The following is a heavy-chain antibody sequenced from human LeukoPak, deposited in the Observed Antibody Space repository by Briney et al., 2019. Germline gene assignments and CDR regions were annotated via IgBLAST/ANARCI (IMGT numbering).Heavy chain of an antibody. D-gene: IGHD6-19*01. CDR3: ARAVAGTFTDY. V-gene: IGHV4-30-4*01. CDR2: IYYSGST. CDR1: GGSISSGDYY. Sequence: SQTLSLTCTVSGGSISSGDYYWSWIRQPPGKGLEWIGYIYYSGSTYYNPSFKSRVTISVDTSKNQFSLKLSSVTAADTAVYYCARAVAGTFTDYWGQGTLVTVSS. J-gene: IGHJ4*02.